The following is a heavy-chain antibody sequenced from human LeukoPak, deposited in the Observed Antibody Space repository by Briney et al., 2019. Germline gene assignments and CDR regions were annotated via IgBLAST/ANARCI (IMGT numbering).Heavy chain of an antibody. J-gene: IGHJ3*02. V-gene: IGHV3-30*18. CDR2: ISYDGSNK. Sequence: GGSLRLSCAASGFTFSSYGMHWVRRAPGKGLEWVAVISYDGSNKYYADSVKGRFTISRDNSKNTLYLQMNSLRAEDTAVYYCAKLPTNPDYDFWSGYWTLGNFDIWGQGTMVTVSS. CDR3: AKLPTNPDYDFWSGYWTLGNFDI. CDR1: GFTFSSYG. D-gene: IGHD3-3*01.